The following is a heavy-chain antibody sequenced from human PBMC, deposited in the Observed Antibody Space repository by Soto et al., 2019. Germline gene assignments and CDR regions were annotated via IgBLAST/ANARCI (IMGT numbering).Heavy chain of an antibody. CDR2: ISAYNGNT. V-gene: IGHV1-18*01. D-gene: IGHD2-21*02. Sequence: ASVKVSCKASGYTFTSYGISWVRQAPGQGLEWMGWISAYNGNTNYAQKLQGRVTMTTDTSTSTAYMELRSLRSDDTAVYYCARVKLAYCGRDCSAPSYYYYYYGMDVWGQGTTVTVSS. J-gene: IGHJ6*02. CDR1: GYTFTSYG. CDR3: ARVKLAYCGRDCSAPSYYYYYYGMDV.